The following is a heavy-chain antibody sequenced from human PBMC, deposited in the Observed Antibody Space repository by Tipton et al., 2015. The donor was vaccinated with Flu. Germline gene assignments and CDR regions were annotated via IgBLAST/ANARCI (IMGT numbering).Heavy chain of an antibody. V-gene: IGHV4-34*01. J-gene: IGHJ4*02. D-gene: IGHD5-24*01. CDR1: GGSFSGYY. Sequence: TLSLTCAVYGGSFSGYYWSWIRQPPGKGLEWIGEINHSGSTNYNPSLKSRVTISVDTSKNQFSLKLSSVTAAVTAVYYCARRLRRWLQLPYYFDYWGQGTLVTVSS. CDR2: INHSGST. CDR3: ARRLRRWLQLPYYFDY.